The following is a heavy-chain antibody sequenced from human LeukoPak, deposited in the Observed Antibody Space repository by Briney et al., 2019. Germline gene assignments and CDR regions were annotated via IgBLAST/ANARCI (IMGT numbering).Heavy chain of an antibody. Sequence: PSETLSLTCAVYGGPFSGHYWSWIRQPPGKGLEWIGEINHSGSTNYNPSLKSRVTISVDTSKNQFSLKLSSVTAADTAVYYCARSFSDFWSGYSNWFDPWGQGTLVTVSS. CDR2: INHSGST. D-gene: IGHD3-3*01. J-gene: IGHJ5*02. CDR1: GGPFSGHY. V-gene: IGHV4-34*01. CDR3: ARSFSDFWSGYSNWFDP.